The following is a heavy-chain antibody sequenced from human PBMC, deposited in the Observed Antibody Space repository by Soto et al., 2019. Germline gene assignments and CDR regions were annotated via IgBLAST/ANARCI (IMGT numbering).Heavy chain of an antibody. CDR3: AKYCVSTSCYARHFDS. CDR1: GFTFDSHE. Sequence: EVHLLESGGGLVQPGGSLRLSCAASGFTFDSHEMSWVRQAPGKGLEWVSTISARGGSTYYAPSLKGRFTVSRDNSKNTLYLQMSSLRDEDTALYYCAKYCVSTSCYARHFDSWGQGTLVTVSS. D-gene: IGHD2-2*01. J-gene: IGHJ4*02. CDR2: ISARGGST. V-gene: IGHV3-23*01.